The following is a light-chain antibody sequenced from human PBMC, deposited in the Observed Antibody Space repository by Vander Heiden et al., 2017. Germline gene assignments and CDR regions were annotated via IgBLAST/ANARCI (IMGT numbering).Light chain of an antibody. CDR3: QQYKSYPFT. CDR1: QSSSSW. J-gene: IGKJ4*01. V-gene: IGKV1-5*03. Sequence: DIQMTQSPSTLSASVGDRVTVTCRASQSSSSWLAWYQQKPGKAPKLLIYQTSSLESGVPSRVSGSGSGTEFTLTISSLQPDDFATYYCQQYKSYPFTFGGGTKVEIK. CDR2: QTS.